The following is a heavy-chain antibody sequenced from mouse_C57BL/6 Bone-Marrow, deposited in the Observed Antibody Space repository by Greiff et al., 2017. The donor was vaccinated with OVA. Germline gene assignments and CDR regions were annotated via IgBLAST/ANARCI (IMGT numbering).Heavy chain of an antibody. J-gene: IGHJ2*01. CDR1: GYPFTSYW. CDR2: LDPSDGYT. D-gene: IGHD1-1*01. Sequence: QVQLQQPGAELVMPGASVKLSCKASGYPFTSYWMHWVKQRPGQGLEWIGELDPSDGYTNYNQKFKGKSTLTVDKSSSTAYMQRSSLTSEDSAVYYCARFYLYYYGSSYYFDYWGQGTTLTVSS. V-gene: IGHV1-69*01. CDR3: ARFYLYYYGSSYYFDY.